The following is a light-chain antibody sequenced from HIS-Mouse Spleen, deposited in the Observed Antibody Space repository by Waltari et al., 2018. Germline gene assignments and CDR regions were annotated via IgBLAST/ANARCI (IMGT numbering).Light chain of an antibody. CDR2: DVS. Sequence: QSALTQPRSVSGSPGQSVTISCTGTSSDVGGYNYVSWYQQHPGKAPNLMSYDVSKRPSGVPDRFSGSKSGNTASLTISGLQAEDEADYYCCSYAGSYTGVFGTGTKVTVL. CDR1: SSDVGGYNY. V-gene: IGLV2-11*01. CDR3: CSYAGSYTGV. J-gene: IGLJ1*01.